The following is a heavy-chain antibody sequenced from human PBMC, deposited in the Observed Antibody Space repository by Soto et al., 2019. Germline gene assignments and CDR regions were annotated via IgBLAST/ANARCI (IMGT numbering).Heavy chain of an antibody. CDR2: IWYDGSNK. CDR3: AREGIVPTGDLVY. J-gene: IGHJ4*02. V-gene: IGHV3-33*01. D-gene: IGHD5-12*01. Sequence: QVQLVESGGGVVQPGRSLRLSCAASGFTFSSYGMHWVRQAPGKGLEWVAVIWYDGSNKYYADSVKGRFTISRDNTKDPLYLKMNSLRGEDTAGYYCAREGIVPTGDLVYWGQGALVAVCS. CDR1: GFTFSSYG.